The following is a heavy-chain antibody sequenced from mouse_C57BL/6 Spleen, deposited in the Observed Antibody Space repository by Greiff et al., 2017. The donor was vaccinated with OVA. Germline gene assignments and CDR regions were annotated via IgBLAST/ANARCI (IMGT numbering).Heavy chain of an antibody. CDR3: ARQGIVADAMDY. Sequence: EVKLMESGGGLVKPGGSLKLSCAASGFTFSSYTMSWVRQTPEKRLEWVATISGGGGNTYYPDSVKGRFTIARDNAKNTLYLQMSSLRSEDTALYYCARQGIVADAMDYWGQGTSVTVSS. D-gene: IGHD1-1*01. V-gene: IGHV5-9*01. J-gene: IGHJ4*01. CDR2: ISGGGGNT. CDR1: GFTFSSYT.